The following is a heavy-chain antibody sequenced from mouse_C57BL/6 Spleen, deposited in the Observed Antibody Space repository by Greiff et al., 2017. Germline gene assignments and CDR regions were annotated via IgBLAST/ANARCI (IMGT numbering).Heavy chain of an antibody. CDR2: LSNGGGST. CDR1: GFTFSDYY. J-gene: IGHJ1*03. D-gene: IGHD1-1*01. Sequence: EVQLVESGGGLVQPGGSLKLSCAASGFTFSDYYMYWVRQTPEKRLEWVAYLSNGGGSTYYPDTVKGRFTIPRDNAKNTLYLQMSRLKSEDTAMYYCARDYYVSSYKYFDVWGTGTTVTVSS. CDR3: ARDYYVSSYKYFDV. V-gene: IGHV5-12*01.